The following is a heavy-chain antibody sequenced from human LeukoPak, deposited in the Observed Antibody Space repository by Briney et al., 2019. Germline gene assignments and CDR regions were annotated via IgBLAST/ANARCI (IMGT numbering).Heavy chain of an antibody. CDR2: IYYSGST. CDR1: GGSISSSSYY. J-gene: IGHJ3*02. Sequence: SETLSLTCTVSGGSISSSSYYWGWIRQPPGKGLEWIGSIYYSGSTYYNPSLKSRVTISVDMSKSQFSLKLSSVTAADTAVYYCARAWGDSSSWYAEPNAFDIWGQGTMVTVS. D-gene: IGHD6-13*01. V-gene: IGHV4-39*07. CDR3: ARAWGDSSSWYAEPNAFDI.